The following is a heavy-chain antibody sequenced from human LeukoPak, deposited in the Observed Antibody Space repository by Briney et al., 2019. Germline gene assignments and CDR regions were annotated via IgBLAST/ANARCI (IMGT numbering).Heavy chain of an antibody. CDR1: GDSIISSRYY. Sequence: PSETLSLTCTVSGDSIISSRYYWGWIRQPPGKGLEWIASIRYSGNTFYNPSFKSRVTISVDTSKNQFSLKLSSVTAADMAVYYCARLGDTAMPLSLFDYWGQGTLVTVSS. CDR3: ARLGDTAMPLSLFDY. V-gene: IGHV4-39*01. D-gene: IGHD5-18*01. CDR2: IRYSGNT. J-gene: IGHJ4*02.